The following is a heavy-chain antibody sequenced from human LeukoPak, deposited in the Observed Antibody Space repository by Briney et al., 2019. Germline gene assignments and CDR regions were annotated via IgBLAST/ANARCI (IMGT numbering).Heavy chain of an antibody. CDR3: ARGPEWGHIDY. CDR2: VSHSGST. Sequence: SETLSLTCAVYGGSFSGYYWSWIRQPPGKGLEWIGEVSHSGSTNYNPSLKSRVTISVDTSKNQFSLKLSSVTAADTAVYYCARGPEWGHIDYWGQGTLVTVSS. D-gene: IGHD3-16*01. CDR1: GGSFSGYY. J-gene: IGHJ4*02. V-gene: IGHV4-34*01.